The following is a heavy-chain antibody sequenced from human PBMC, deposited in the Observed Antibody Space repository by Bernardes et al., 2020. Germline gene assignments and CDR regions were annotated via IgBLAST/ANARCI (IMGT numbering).Heavy chain of an antibody. V-gene: IGHV3-53*01. CDR3: ARALWFRELLYDYYYGMDV. Sequence: VGSLRLSCAASGFTVSSNYMSWVRQAPGKGLEWVSVIYSGGSTYYADSVKGRFTISRDNSKNTLYLQMNSLRAEDTAVYYCARALWFRELLYDYYYGMDVWGQGTTVTVSS. CDR2: IYSGGST. D-gene: IGHD3-10*01. CDR1: GFTVSSNY. J-gene: IGHJ6*02.